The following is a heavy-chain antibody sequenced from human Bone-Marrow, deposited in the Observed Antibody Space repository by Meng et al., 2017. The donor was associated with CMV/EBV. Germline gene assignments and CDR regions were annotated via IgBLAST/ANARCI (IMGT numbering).Heavy chain of an antibody. CDR1: GFTFDDYG. CDR3: ARDLSGELPR. CDR2: INWNGGST. V-gene: IGHV3-20*04. Sequence: GESLKISCAASGFTFDDYGMSWVRQAPGKGLEWVSGINWNGGSTGYADSVKGRFTISRDNAKNSLYLQMNSLRAEDTAVYYCARDLSGELPRWGQGTLVTGSS. J-gene: IGHJ4*02. D-gene: IGHD1-26*01.